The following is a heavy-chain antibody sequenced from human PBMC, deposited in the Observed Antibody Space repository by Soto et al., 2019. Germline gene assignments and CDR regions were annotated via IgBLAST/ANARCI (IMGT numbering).Heavy chain of an antibody. V-gene: IGHV3-30-3*01. J-gene: IGHJ4*02. CDR3: ARDYYKYYDSSGYYRSPAY. CDR1: GFTFSSYA. Sequence: GGSLRLSCAASGFTFSSYAMHWVRQAPGKGLEWVALISYDGSDKDYADSVKGRFTISRDNSRNTLFLQMNSLRAGDTAVYYCARDYYKYYDSSGYYRSPAYWGQGTLVTVSS. D-gene: IGHD3-22*01. CDR2: ISYDGSDK.